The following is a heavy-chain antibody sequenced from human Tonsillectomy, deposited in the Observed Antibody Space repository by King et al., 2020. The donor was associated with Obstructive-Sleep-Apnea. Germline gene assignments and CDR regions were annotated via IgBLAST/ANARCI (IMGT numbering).Heavy chain of an antibody. CDR1: GGSISSRNW. V-gene: IGHV4-4*02. D-gene: IGHD3-9*01. J-gene: IGHJ6*02. CDR2: IYHSGST. Sequence: QLQESGPGLMKPSGTLSLTCAVSGGSISSRNWWSWVRQPPGKGLEWIGEIYHSGSTNYNPSLKSRVTISVDKSKNQFSLKLSSVTAADTAVYYCARAGDWDYYYGMDVWGQGTTVTVSS. CDR3: ARAGDWDYYYGMDV.